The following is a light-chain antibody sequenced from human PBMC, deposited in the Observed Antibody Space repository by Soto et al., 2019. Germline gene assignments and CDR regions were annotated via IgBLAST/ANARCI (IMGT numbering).Light chain of an antibody. J-gene: IGKJ2*01. CDR3: QQNGSFSQYT. Sequence: EIVLTQSPGTLSLSPGERATLSCRASQSVSSSYLAWYHQNPGQAPRLLIYGASSRATGIPDRFSGSGSGAHFSLTSSCLGPGDFAVYYCQQNGSFSQYTLVQGTKLEIK. CDR1: QSVSSSY. CDR2: GAS. V-gene: IGKV3-20*01.